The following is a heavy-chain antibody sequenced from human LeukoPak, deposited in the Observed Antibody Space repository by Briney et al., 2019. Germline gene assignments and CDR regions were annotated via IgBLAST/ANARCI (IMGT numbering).Heavy chain of an antibody. V-gene: IGHV1-2*02. CDR1: GYTFTGYY. CDR2: INPNSGGT. D-gene: IGHD2-2*02. Sequence: GASVKVSCKASGYTFTGYYMHWVRQAPGQGLEWMGWINPNSGGTNYAQKLQGRVTMTRDTSISTAYMELSRLRSDDTAVYYCARDRIGVVVPAAIPIGSDYWGQGTLVTVSS. CDR3: ARDRIGVVVPAAIPIGSDY. J-gene: IGHJ4*02.